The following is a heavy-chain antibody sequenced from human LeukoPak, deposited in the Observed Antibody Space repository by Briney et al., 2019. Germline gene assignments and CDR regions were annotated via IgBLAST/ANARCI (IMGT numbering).Heavy chain of an antibody. CDR3: ARGDGYNAAEYLQH. J-gene: IGHJ1*01. Sequence: GRSLRLSCAESGFTFSSYGMHWVRQAPGKGLERVAVIWYDGSNKYYGDSVKGRFTISRDNSKKTLYLQMNSLRVEDTAVYYYARGDGYNAAEYLQHWGQGTLVTVS. CDR1: GFTFSSYG. D-gene: IGHD5-24*01. V-gene: IGHV3-33*01. CDR2: IWYDGSNK.